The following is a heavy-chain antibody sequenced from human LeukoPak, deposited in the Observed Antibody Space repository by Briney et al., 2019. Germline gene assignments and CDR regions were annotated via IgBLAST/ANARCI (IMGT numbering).Heavy chain of an antibody. Sequence: GGSLRLSCAVSGITLSNYAMSWVRQAPGKGLERVAGISGSGGGTKYADSVKGRFTISRDNSKNTLYLQMNSLRAEDTAVYYCAKDQGVVPAATFDYWGQGTLVTVSS. J-gene: IGHJ4*02. D-gene: IGHD2-2*01. CDR1: GITLSNYA. CDR2: ISGSGGGT. V-gene: IGHV3-23*01. CDR3: AKDQGVVPAATFDY.